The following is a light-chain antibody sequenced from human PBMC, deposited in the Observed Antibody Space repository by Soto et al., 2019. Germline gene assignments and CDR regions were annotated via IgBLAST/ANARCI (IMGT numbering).Light chain of an antibody. V-gene: IGKV3-15*01. J-gene: IGKJ4*01. CDR3: QPYNNWPLT. CDR1: QGVGSN. CDR2: DAS. Sequence: IVVTQSPATLSVSPGERVTLSCRASQGVGSNLAWYQQRPGQAPRLLIYDASTRATGIPDRFSGSGSGTDFTLTISSLQSEDFAVYYCQPYNNWPLTFGGGTKVEIK.